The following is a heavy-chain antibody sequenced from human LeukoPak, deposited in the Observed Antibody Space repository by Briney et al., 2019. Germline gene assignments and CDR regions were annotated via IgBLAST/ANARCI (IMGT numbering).Heavy chain of an antibody. CDR1: GGSISSGSYY. D-gene: IGHD1-1*01. J-gene: IGHJ6*03. CDR3: ARDALNDQDYYYYYMDV. Sequence: PSETLSLTCTVSGGSISSGSYYWSWIRQPAGKGLEWIGRIYTSGSTNYNPSLKSRVTISVDTSKNQFSLKLSSVTAADTAVYYCARDALNDQDYYYYYMDVWGKGTTVTVSS. CDR2: IYTSGST. V-gene: IGHV4-61*02.